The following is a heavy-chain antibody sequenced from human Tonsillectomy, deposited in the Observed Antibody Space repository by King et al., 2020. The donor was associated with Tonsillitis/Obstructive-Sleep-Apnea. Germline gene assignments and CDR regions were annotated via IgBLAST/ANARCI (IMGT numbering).Heavy chain of an antibody. V-gene: IGHV3-23*04. J-gene: IGHJ4*02. CDR1: GFTFTFYA. D-gene: IGHD3-22*01. CDR2: IGGSGGRT. Sequence: VQLVESGGGLVQPGGSLRLSCAASGFTFTFYAMGWVRQAPGKGLKWVSGIGGSGGRTYYTDPVKGRFTISRDNSKNTLYLQMNSLRAEDTAVYYCVKHYYDTSGFQEHYFDYWGQGTLDTVSS. CDR3: VKHYYDTSGFQEHYFDY.